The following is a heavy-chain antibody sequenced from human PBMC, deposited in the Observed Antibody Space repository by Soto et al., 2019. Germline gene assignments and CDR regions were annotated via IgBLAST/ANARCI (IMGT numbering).Heavy chain of an antibody. D-gene: IGHD4-17*01. CDR2: ISSSGTGT. CDR1: GFTFSSYE. J-gene: IGHJ4*02. CDR3: VRDLHEPLAADALREAN. V-gene: IGHV3-48*03. Sequence: EMQLVQSGGGLVQPGGSLRLSCAASGFTFSSYEMHWVRQAPGKGLEWISYISSSGTGTYYADSVRGRFTMSRDNTTTSVSLQMYSLRAEDTAIYYCVRDLHEPLAADALREANWGQGTQVTVSS.